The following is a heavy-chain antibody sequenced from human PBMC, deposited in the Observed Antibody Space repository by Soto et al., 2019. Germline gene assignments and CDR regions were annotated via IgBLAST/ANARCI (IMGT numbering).Heavy chain of an antibody. CDR3: ARVSRITIFGVASDAFDI. CDR1: GFTFSSYS. D-gene: IGHD3-3*01. J-gene: IGHJ3*02. Sequence: PGGSLRLSCAASGFTFSSYSMNWVRQAPGKGLEWVSSISSSSSYIYYADSVKGRFTISRDNAKNSLYLQMNSLRAEDTAVYYCARVSRITIFGVASDAFDIWGQGTMVTVSS. V-gene: IGHV3-21*01. CDR2: ISSSSSYI.